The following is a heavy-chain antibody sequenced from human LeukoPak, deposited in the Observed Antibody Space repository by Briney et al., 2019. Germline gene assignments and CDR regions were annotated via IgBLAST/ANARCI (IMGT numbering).Heavy chain of an antibody. D-gene: IGHD3-16*02. CDR2: INPSSGGT. J-gene: IGHJ4*02. Sequence: GASVKVSCKASGYTFTGYYMHWVRQAPGQGLEWMGWINPSSGGTNYAQKFQGRVTMTRDTSISTAYMELSRLRSDDTAVYYCARGDYYYDYVWGSYRSFAFDYWGQGTLVTVSS. CDR3: ARGDYYYDYVWGSYRSFAFDY. CDR1: GYTFTGYY. V-gene: IGHV1-2*02.